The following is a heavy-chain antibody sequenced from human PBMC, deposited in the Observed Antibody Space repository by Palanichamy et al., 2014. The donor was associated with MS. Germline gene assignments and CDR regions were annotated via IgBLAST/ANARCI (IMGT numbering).Heavy chain of an antibody. CDR3: ARDTLDCSSTSCYTHTSNPDGTFDY. J-gene: IGHJ4*02. CDR2: ISAYNGNT. V-gene: IGHV1-18*04. D-gene: IGHD2-2*02. CDR1: GYTFTSYG. Sequence: QSGAEVKKPGASVKVSCKASGYTFTSYGISWVRQAPGQGLEWMGWISAYNGNTNYAQKLQGRVTMTTDTSTSTAYMELRSLRSDDTAVYYCARDTLDCSSTSCYTHTSNPDGTFDYWGQGTLVTVSS.